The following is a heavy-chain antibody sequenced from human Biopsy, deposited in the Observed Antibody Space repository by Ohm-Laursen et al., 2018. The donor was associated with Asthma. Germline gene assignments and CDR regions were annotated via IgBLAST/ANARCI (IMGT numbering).Heavy chain of an antibody. CDR3: ARNLPGYTYGPFED. CDR1: GASITTSPGY. D-gene: IGHD5-18*01. Sequence: PSETLSLTCTVSGASITTSPGYWSWHRLLPGKGLEWIGCIYYSGETFFNPSLKNPLFMSLDSSKNQFSLKMTSVTVADTAVYFCARNLPGYTYGPFEDWGQGTLVTVSS. J-gene: IGHJ4*02. CDR2: IYYSGET. V-gene: IGHV4-31*01.